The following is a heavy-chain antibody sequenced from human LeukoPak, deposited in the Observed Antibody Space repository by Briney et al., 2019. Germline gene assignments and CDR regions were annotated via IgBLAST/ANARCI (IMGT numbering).Heavy chain of an antibody. CDR3: ARERGYSYGYLGY. J-gene: IGHJ4*02. Sequence: SVKVSCKASVGTFSSYAISWVRQAPGQGLEWMGGIIPIFGTANYAQKFQGRVTITADESTSTAYMELSSLRSEDTAVYYCARERGYSYGYLGYWGQGTLVTVSS. CDR2: IIPIFGTA. CDR1: VGTFSSYA. V-gene: IGHV1-69*13. D-gene: IGHD5-18*01.